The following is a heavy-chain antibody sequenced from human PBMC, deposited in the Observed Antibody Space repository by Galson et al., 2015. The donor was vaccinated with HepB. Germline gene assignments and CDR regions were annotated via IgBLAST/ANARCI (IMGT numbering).Heavy chain of an antibody. J-gene: IGHJ6*02. CDR1: GFTFSSYG. CDR2: ISYDGSNK. V-gene: IGHV3-30*18. Sequence: SLRLSCAASGFTFSSYGMHWVRQAPGKGLEWVAVISYDGSNKYYADSVKGRFTISRDNSKNTLYLQMNSLRAEDTAVYYCAKEVRNYYYYGMDVWGQGTTVTVSS. CDR3: AKEVRNYYYYGMDV.